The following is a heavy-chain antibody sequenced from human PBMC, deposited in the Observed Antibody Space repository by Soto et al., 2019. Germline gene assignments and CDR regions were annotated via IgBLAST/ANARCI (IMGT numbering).Heavy chain of an antibody. CDR2: ISTFNGET. Sequence: ASVKVSCKASGYTFTGYYMHWVRQAPGQGLEWMGWISTFNGETRYAQKFQARVTVTTDTSTTTGYMELRSLRSDDTAVYYCARDVGYCSSSTCLIDHWGQGTLVTVS. CDR3: ARDVGYCSSSTCLIDH. D-gene: IGHD2-2*01. CDR1: GYTFTGYY. J-gene: IGHJ4*02. V-gene: IGHV1-18*04.